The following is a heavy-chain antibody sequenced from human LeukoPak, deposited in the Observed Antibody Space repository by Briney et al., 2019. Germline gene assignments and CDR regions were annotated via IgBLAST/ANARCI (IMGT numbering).Heavy chain of an antibody. V-gene: IGHV3-11*04. CDR2: ISGSGTAI. Sequence: PVGSLRLSCAASGFSFSVYHMSWLRQAPGKGLEWVSYISGSGTAIDYADSVKGRFTISRDNAKSSIYLQMNSLRAEDTAVYYCAISAVTTRALWDWGQGTLVTVSS. D-gene: IGHD4-17*01. J-gene: IGHJ4*02. CDR3: AISAVTTRALWD. CDR1: GFSFSVYH.